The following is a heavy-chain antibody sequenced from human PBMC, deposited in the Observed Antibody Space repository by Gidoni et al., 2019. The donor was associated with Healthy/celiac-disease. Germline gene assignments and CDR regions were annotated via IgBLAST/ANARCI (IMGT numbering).Heavy chain of an antibody. Sequence: YAQKFQGRVTMTRDTSISTAYMELSRLRADDTGVYYCARADYDFWSGYAYWGQGTLVTVSS. CDR3: ARADYDFWSGYAY. J-gene: IGHJ4*02. D-gene: IGHD3-3*01. V-gene: IGHV1-2*02.